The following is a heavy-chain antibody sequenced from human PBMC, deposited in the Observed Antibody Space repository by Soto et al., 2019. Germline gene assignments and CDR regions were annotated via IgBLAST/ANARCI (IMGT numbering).Heavy chain of an antibody. CDR1: GITFNSYV. Sequence: EVQLLESGGALVQPGGTLRLSCAASGITFNSYVMTWVRQAPGEGLEWVSSISRSGRGSAYYADSVKGRFTISRDNSEITLFLQMNNLRDEDTALYYCARGRYLDSSDYWVANLPFDHWGLGTLVTVSS. D-gene: IGHD3-22*01. J-gene: IGHJ4*02. CDR3: ARGRYLDSSDYWVANLPFDH. V-gene: IGHV3-23*01. CDR2: ISRSGRGSA.